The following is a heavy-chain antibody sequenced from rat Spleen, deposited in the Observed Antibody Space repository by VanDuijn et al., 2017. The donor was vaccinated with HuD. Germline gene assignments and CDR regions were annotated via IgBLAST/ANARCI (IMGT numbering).Heavy chain of an antibody. CDR2: IDSAGST. D-gene: IGHD4-3*01. J-gene: IGHJ4*01. CDR1: FYSITSSYR. CDR3: ARMNSGYGVMDA. V-gene: IGHV3-3*01. Sequence: EVQLQESGPGLVKPSQSLSLTCSVTFYSITSSYRWSWVRKFPGNKLEWMGYIDSAGSTNYNPSLKSRISITRDTSKNQFFLQVNSVTTEDTATYYCARMNSGYGVMDAWGQGASVTVSS.